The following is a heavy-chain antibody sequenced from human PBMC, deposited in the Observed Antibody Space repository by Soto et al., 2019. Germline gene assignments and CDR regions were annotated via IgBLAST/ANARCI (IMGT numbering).Heavy chain of an antibody. V-gene: IGHV3-23*01. Sequence: GESLKISCAASGFTFSSYAMSWVRQAPGKGLEWVSAISGSGGSTYYADSVKGRFTISRDNSKNTLYLQMNSLRAEDTAVYYCAKSPAYCGGDCYSYFDYWGQGTLVTVSS. CDR2: ISGSGGST. D-gene: IGHD2-21*02. CDR1: GFTFSSYA. J-gene: IGHJ4*02. CDR3: AKSPAYCGGDCYSYFDY.